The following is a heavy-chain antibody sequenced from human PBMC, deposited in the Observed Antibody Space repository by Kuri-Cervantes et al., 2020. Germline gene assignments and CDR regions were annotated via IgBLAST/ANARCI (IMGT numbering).Heavy chain of an antibody. CDR1: GFSLSTSGMC. D-gene: IGHD1-26*01. V-gene: IGHV2-70*11. CDR3: ARMKLVGAMFDY. Sequence: SGPTLVQPTQTLTLTCTFSGFSLSTSGMCVSWIRQPPGKALEWLARIDWDDDKYYSTSLKTRLTISKDTSKNQVVLTMTNMDPVDTATYYCARMKLVGAMFDYWGRGTLVTVSS. J-gene: IGHJ4*02. CDR2: IDWDDDK.